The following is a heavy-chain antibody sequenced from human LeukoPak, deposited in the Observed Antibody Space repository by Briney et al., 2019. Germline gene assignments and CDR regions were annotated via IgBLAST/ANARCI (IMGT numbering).Heavy chain of an antibody. D-gene: IGHD3-22*01. CDR3: ARDYYDSSGYYRGYFDY. Sequence: GASVKVSCKASGYTFTSYGISWVRQAPGQGLEWMGWISGYNGNTHYAQKLQGRVTMTTDTSTSTAYMELRSLRSDDTAVYYCARDYYDSSGYYRGYFDYWGQGTLVTVSS. V-gene: IGHV1-18*01. CDR2: ISGYNGNT. CDR1: GYTFTSYG. J-gene: IGHJ4*02.